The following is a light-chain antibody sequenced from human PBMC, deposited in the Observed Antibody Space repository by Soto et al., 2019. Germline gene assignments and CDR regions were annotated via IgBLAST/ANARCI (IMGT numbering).Light chain of an antibody. CDR3: QQSVGSRT. Sequence: EIGLTQSPGTLSLSPGERATLSCRASQRLTSSYLAWFQQKPGQAPRLLIYGVSSRATGIPDRFSGSGSGTDFTLTITRLEPEDFAVYYCQQSVGSRTFGQGTKVEIK. CDR1: QRLTSSY. V-gene: IGKV3-20*01. CDR2: GVS. J-gene: IGKJ1*01.